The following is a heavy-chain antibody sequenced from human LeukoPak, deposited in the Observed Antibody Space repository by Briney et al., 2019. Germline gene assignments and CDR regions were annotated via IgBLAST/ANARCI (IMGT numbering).Heavy chain of an antibody. CDR3: ARYNSLLRGVTTSDY. V-gene: IGHV1-18*01. CDR1: GYTFSNYG. J-gene: IGHJ4*02. CDR2: ISGHNGDV. D-gene: IGHD3-10*01. Sequence: AASVKVSCKASGYTFSNYGITWVRQAPGQGLEWMGTISGHNGDVNYAPKFQGRVIMTTDTSTTTAYMELRSLRFDDTAVYYCARYNSLLRGVTTSDYWGQGTLVTVSS.